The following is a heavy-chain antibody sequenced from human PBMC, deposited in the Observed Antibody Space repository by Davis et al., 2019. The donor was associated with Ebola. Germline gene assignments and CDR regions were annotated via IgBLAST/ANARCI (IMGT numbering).Heavy chain of an antibody. CDR3: ARELRFLDNYYYYYGMDV. Sequence: SETLSLTCTVPGGSISSYYWSWIRQPPGKGLEWIGYIYYSGSTNYNPSLKSRVTISVDTSKNQFSLKLSSVTAADTAVYYCARELRFLDNYYYYYGMDVWGQGTTVTVSS. CDR2: IYYSGST. D-gene: IGHD3-3*01. CDR1: GGSISSYY. J-gene: IGHJ6*02. V-gene: IGHV4-59*01.